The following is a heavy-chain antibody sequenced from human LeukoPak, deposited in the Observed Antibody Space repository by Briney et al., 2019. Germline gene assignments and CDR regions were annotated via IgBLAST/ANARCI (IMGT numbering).Heavy chain of an antibody. J-gene: IGHJ4*02. CDR1: GFTFSSYA. D-gene: IGHD3-22*01. V-gene: IGHV3-23*01. Sequence: PGGSLSLSCAASGFTFSSYAMSWVRQAPGKGLEWVSGISGSGLSTYYADSVKGRFTISRDNSKNTLYLQMNSLRAEDTAVYYCAKGSVYYYDRPGYFDYWGQGTLVTVSS. CDR3: AKGSVYYYDRPGYFDY. CDR2: ISGSGLST.